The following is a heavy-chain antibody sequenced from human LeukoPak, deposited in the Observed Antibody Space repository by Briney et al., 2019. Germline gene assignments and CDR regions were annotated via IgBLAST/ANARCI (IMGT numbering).Heavy chain of an antibody. J-gene: IGHJ4*02. D-gene: IGHD6-13*01. CDR3: ARDGSSSWKNYFDY. CDR2: VKQDESEK. Sequence: PGGSLRLSCAASGFTFSGDWMSWVRQAPGKGREGVANVKQDESEKFSVDSVWGRFTISRDNAKNSLYLQMNSLRAEDTAVYYCARDGSSSWKNYFDYWGQGTLVTVAS. V-gene: IGHV3-7*01. CDR1: GFTFSGDW.